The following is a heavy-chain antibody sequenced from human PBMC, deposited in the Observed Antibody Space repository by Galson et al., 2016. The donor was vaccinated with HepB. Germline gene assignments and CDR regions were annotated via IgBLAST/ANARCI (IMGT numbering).Heavy chain of an antibody. Sequence: SETLSLTCTVSGVSVSSAYWSWIRQSPGKGLEWIGYVYYSGSTNYNPSLESRVTISVDTSKNHFSLKLNSVTAADTAVYYCARARCYNCVFDYWGQGTLVTVSS. CDR3: ARARCYNCVFDY. D-gene: IGHD5-24*01. CDR1: GVSVSSAY. CDR2: VYYSGST. V-gene: IGHV4-59*02. J-gene: IGHJ4*02.